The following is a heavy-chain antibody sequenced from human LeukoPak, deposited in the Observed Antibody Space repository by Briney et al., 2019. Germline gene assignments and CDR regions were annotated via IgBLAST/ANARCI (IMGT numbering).Heavy chain of an antibody. CDR3: AEHSAGPLYYFDF. D-gene: IGHD6-13*01. Sequence: GGSLRLSCAASGFTFSNYGMSWVRQAPGKGLEWLSGVIGSGDTTYYAASVKGRFTISRDISKNTLYLQMNSLRGEDTAVYSCAEHSAGPLYYFDFWGQGTLVTVSS. CDR1: GFTFSNYG. J-gene: IGHJ4*02. V-gene: IGHV3-23*01. CDR2: VIGSGDTT.